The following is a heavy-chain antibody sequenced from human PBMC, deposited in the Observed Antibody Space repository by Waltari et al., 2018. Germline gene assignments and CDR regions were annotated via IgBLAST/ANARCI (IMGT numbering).Heavy chain of an antibody. Sequence: EVQLVQSGAEVKKPGESLKISCKGSGYSFTSYWIGWVRQMPGKGLEWMGIIYSGDSDTRYSPSFQGQVTISADKSISTAYLQWSSLKASDTAMYYCARPYGSGSSTWGYFDYWGQGTLVTVSS. V-gene: IGHV5-51*01. CDR3: ARPYGSGSSTWGYFDY. J-gene: IGHJ4*02. D-gene: IGHD3-10*01. CDR2: IYSGDSDT. CDR1: GYSFTSYW.